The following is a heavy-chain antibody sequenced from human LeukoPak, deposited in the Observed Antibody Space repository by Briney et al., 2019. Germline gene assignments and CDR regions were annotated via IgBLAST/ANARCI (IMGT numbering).Heavy chain of an antibody. CDR3: ARDRPHTDTIFGVVITSYYFDY. CDR2: ISSSGSTI. D-gene: IGHD3-3*01. V-gene: IGHV3-11*01. Sequence: GGSLRLSCAASGFTFSDYYMSWIRQAPGKGLEWVSYISSSGSTIYYADPVKGRFTISRDNAKNSLYLQMNSLRAEDTAVYYCARDRPHTDTIFGVVITSYYFDYWGQGTLVTVSS. CDR1: GFTFSDYY. J-gene: IGHJ4*02.